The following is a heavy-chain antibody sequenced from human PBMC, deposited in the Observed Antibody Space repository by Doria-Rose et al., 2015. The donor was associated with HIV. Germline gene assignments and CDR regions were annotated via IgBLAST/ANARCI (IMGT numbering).Heavy chain of an antibody. V-gene: IGHV2-26*01. CDR1: GVSLSSPGMG. CDR3: ARIKSSRWYHKYYFDF. D-gene: IGHD6-13*01. J-gene: IGHJ4*02. CDR2: IFSDDER. Sequence: SGPVLVKPTETLTLTCTVSGVSLSSPGMGVSWIRQPPGKALEWLANIFSDDERSYKTSLKSRLTISRCISKSQVVLTMTDMDPVDTATYYCARIKSSRWYHKYYFDFWGQGTLVIVSA.